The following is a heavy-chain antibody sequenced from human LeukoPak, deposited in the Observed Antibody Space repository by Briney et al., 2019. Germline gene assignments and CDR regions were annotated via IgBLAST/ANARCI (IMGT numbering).Heavy chain of an antibody. J-gene: IGHJ4*02. CDR1: GFTFSSYS. D-gene: IGHD3-22*01. CDR2: ISSSSSYI. V-gene: IGHV3-21*01. CDR3: ARDPRYYYDSSGYYYPYYLDY. Sequence: GGSLRLSCAASGFTFSSYSMNWVRQAPGKGLEWVSSISSSSSYIYYADSVKGRFTISRVNAKNSLYLQMNSLRAENTAVYYCARDPRYYYDSSGYYYPYYLDYWGQGTLVTLSS.